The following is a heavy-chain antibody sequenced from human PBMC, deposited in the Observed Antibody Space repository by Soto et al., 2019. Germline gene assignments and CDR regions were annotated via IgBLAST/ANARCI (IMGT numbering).Heavy chain of an antibody. CDR2: IGDGGFST. CDR1: GFTFSTYA. V-gene: IGHV3-23*01. CDR3: ARDSITRVSSDVPGMDV. J-gene: IGHJ6*02. D-gene: IGHD3-16*01. Sequence: EVRLLESGGGLVEPGGSLRLSCAASGFTFSTYAMSWVRQAPGKGLEWVSVIGDGGFSTQYAASVKGRFTISRDNSKNMLYLQMNSLRSDDTAVYYCARDSITRVSSDVPGMDVWGQGTTVTVSS.